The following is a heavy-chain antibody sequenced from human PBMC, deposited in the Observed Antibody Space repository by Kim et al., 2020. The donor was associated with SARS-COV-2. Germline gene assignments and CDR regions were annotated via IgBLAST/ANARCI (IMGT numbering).Heavy chain of an antibody. CDR3: ARDIHDFWSGYYYGRPRSGYYYYGMDV. Sequence: GGSLRLSCAASGFTFSSYGMHWVRQAPGKGLEWVAVIWYDGSNKYYADSVKGRFTISRDNSKNTLYLQMNSLRAEDTAVYYCARDIHDFWSGYYYGRPRSGYYYYGMDVWGQGTTVTVSS. CDR2: IWYDGSNK. D-gene: IGHD3-3*01. J-gene: IGHJ6*02. V-gene: IGHV3-33*01. CDR1: GFTFSSYG.